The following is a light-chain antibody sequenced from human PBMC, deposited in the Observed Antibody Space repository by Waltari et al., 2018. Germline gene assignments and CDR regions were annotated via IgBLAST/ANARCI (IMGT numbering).Light chain of an antibody. CDR2: GVN. CDR1: WSNIGAGYD. V-gene: IGLV1-40*01. Sequence: QSVLTQPPSVSGAPGQRVPIPCTGSWSNIGAGYDVHRYQQLPGKAPTLLVEGVNTRPPGVPDRFFGSKAGTSASLAIPGLQPEDEADYYCQSYDTKVGVVFGGGSKLTVL. CDR3: QSYDTKVGVV. J-gene: IGLJ2*01.